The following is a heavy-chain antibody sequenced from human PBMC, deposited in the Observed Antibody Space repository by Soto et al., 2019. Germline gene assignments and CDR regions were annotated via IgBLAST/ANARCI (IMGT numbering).Heavy chain of an antibody. CDR1: GYTFTTTY. V-gene: IGHV1-18*01. D-gene: IGHD5-18*01. CDR3: AQYRYGNFDY. Sequence: ASVKVSCKAFGYTFTTTYIMWVRQAPGQGLEWMGWISAYNGKTKYARNLEGRVTMTTDTSTSTAYMELRSLRSDDTATYYCAQYRYGNFDYWGQGALVTVSS. J-gene: IGHJ4*02. CDR2: ISAYNGKT.